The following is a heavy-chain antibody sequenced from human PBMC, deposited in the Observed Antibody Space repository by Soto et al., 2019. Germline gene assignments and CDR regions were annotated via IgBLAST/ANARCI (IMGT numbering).Heavy chain of an antibody. J-gene: IGHJ4*02. V-gene: IGHV2-5*02. CDR2: VYWDDDK. Sequence: ITLEESGPTLVKPTETLTLTCTFSGFSLTTGVGVGWGRQPAGKALEWLALVYWDDDKHYTPSLMSRLTITKDISKGQVVLTMTNMDPVYTATYDCATLTADFWGPGTLVTVSS. CDR1: GFSLTTGVG. CDR3: ATLTADF.